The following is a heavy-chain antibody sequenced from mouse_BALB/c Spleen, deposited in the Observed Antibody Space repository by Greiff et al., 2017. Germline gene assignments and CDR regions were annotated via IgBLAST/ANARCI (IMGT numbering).Heavy chain of an antibody. Sequence: QVQLKESGPGLVAPSQSLSITCTVSGFSLTSYDISWIRQPPGKGLEWLGVIWTGGGTNYNSAFMSRLSISKDNSKSQVFLKMNSLQTDDTAIYYCVRDRDGYYGWFAYWGQGTLVTVSA. V-gene: IGHV2-9-2*01. D-gene: IGHD2-3*01. CDR1: GFSLTSYD. CDR3: VRDRDGYYGWFAY. CDR2: IWTGGGT. J-gene: IGHJ3*01.